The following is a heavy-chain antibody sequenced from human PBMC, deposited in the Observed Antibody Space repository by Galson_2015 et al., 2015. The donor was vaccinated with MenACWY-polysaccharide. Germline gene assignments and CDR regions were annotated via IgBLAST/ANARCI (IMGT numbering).Heavy chain of an antibody. D-gene: IGHD6-13*01. CDR3: AKRRSGSWYIFDY. CDR2: IRSDGSNK. V-gene: IGHV3-30*02. CDR1: GFTFSRYW. Sequence: SLRLSCAASGFTFSRYWMSWVRQSPGRGLEWVAFIRSDGSNKYYADSVKGRFTISRDNSKNTLYLQMSSLRTEDTAIYYCAKRRSGSWYIFDYWGQGTLVTVSS. J-gene: IGHJ4*02.